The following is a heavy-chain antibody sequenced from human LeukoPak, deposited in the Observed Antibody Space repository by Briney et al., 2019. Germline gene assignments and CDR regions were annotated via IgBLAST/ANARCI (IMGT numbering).Heavy chain of an antibody. CDR3: ARWFGEFDMDV. CDR2: INTNTGNP. CDR1: GYTFTSYG. J-gene: IGHJ6*02. D-gene: IGHD3-10*01. V-gene: IGHV7-4-1*02. Sequence: ASVKVSCKASGYTFTSYGISWVRQAPGQGLEWMGWINTNTGNPTYAQGFTGRFVFSLDTPVSTAYLQISSLKAEDTAVYYCARWFGEFDMDVWGQGTTVTVSS.